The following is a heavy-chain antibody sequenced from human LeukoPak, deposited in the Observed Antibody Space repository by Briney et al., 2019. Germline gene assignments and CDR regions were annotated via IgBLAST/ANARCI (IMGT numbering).Heavy chain of an antibody. J-gene: IGHJ6*02. CDR1: VYPLTASS. CDR3: GTTSIVVVTADFYYYYGMDV. D-gene: IGHD2-21*02. CDR2: CDLEDGET. Sequence: SGKVSCKVAVYPLTASSMHWMRQAPGTGLEGRGGCDLEDGETIYAQTFLGRVIMTADTSTDTAFLVLSSLRSEDTAVYYCGTTSIVVVTADFYYYYGMDVWGQGTTVTVSS. V-gene: IGHV1-24*01.